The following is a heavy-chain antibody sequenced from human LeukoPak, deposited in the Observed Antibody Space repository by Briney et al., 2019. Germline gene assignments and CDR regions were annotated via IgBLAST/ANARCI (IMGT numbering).Heavy chain of an antibody. D-gene: IGHD3-9*01. Sequence: PGGSLRLSCAASGFTVSSTYMSWVRQAPGNGLEWVGVIYSDSRRFYADYVKGRFTISRDNSENTLYLQMISLIAEDTAVYYCARDRDDVLRYWEWGQGTLVTVSS. V-gene: IGHV3-53*01. CDR2: IYSDSRR. CDR3: ARDRDDVLRYWE. J-gene: IGHJ4*02. CDR1: GFTVSSTY.